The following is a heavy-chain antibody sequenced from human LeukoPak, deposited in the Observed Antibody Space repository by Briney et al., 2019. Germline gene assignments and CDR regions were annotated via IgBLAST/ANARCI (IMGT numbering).Heavy chain of an antibody. J-gene: IGHJ4*02. Sequence: PSETLSLTCTVSGGSISSGGYYWNWIRQHPGKGLEWIGYIYYSGSTYYNPSLKNRLTISVDTSKNQFSLRLYSVTAADTAVYYCARLIGMAISYFDYWGQGTLVTVSS. CDR3: ARLIGMAISYFDY. CDR1: GGSISSGGYY. CDR2: IYYSGST. D-gene: IGHD5-24*01. V-gene: IGHV4-31*03.